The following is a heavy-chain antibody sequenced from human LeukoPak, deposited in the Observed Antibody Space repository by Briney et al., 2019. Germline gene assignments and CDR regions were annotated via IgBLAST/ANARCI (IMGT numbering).Heavy chain of an antibody. CDR1: GFTFSSYW. Sequence: PGGSLRLSCAASGFTFSSYWMSWVRQAPGKGLEWVANIKQDGSEKYYVDSVKGRFTISRDNAKNSLYLQMNSLRAEDMAVYYCARVAPPRYYYGSGSYEGAFDIWGQGTMVTVSS. CDR2: IKQDGSEK. J-gene: IGHJ3*02. CDR3: ARVAPPRYYYGSGSYEGAFDI. V-gene: IGHV3-7*01. D-gene: IGHD3-10*01.